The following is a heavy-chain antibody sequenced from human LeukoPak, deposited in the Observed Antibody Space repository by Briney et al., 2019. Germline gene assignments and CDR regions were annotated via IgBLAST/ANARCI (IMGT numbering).Heavy chain of an antibody. CDR1: GFTFSNYW. D-gene: IGHD3-16*01. J-gene: IGHJ4*02. Sequence: GGSLRLSCAASGFTFSNYWMTWVRQAPGKGLEWVANIEQDGSEKYYVDSVKGRFTIPRDNAKNSLFLQMDSLRVEDTAVYYCVRDRSKFGYWGQGILATVSS. CDR3: VRDRSKFGY. V-gene: IGHV3-7*01. CDR2: IEQDGSEK.